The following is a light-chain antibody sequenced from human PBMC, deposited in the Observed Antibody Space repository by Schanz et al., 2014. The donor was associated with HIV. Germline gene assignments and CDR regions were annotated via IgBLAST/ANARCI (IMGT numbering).Light chain of an antibody. CDR2: MNN. Sequence: QSVLTQPPSASGTPGQRVTISCSGSSSNIGSNYVYWYLQVTGTAPKILLYMNNQRPSGVPDRFSGSKSGTSATLVISGLRSEDEADYYCQSDDSRLRGYVFGSGTKLTVL. V-gene: IGLV1-47*01. CDR3: QSDDSRLRGYV. J-gene: IGLJ1*01. CDR1: SSNIGSNY.